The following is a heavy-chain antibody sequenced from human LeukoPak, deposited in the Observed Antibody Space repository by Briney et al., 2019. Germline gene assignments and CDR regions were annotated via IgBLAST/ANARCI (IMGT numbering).Heavy chain of an antibody. CDR3: AKEIRDQQW. CDR1: GDSVSSNSAA. J-gene: IGHJ4*02. V-gene: IGHV6-1*01. CDR2: TYYRSRWYT. D-gene: IGHD6-19*01. Sequence: SQTLSLTCVISGDSVSSNSAAWNWIRQSPSRGLEWLGRTYYRSRWYTEYVTSVKSRITISPDTSRNQFSLQLTSVTPEDTAVYYCAKEIRDQQWWGQGSLVTVSS.